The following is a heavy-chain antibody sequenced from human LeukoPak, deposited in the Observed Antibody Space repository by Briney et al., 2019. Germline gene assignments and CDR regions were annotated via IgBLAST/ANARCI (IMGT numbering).Heavy chain of an antibody. V-gene: IGHV3-7*01. CDR3: ARDRVPGAQWLVYYYYGMDV. D-gene: IGHD6-19*01. Sequence: GGSLRLSCAASGFTFSSCWMSWVRQAPGKGLEWVANIKQDGSEKYYVDSVKGRFTISRDNAKNSLYLQMNSLRAEDTAVYYCARDRVPGAQWLVYYYYGMDVWGQGTTVTVSS. CDR2: IKQDGSEK. J-gene: IGHJ6*02. CDR1: GFTFSSCW.